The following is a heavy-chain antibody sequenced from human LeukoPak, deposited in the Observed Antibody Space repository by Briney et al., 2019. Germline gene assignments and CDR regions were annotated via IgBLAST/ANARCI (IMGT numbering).Heavy chain of an antibody. CDR2: IYSRGIT. Sequence: GGSLRLSCAVSGFTFSSYWMHWVRQAPGKGLEWVSVIYSRGITYHADSVKGRFTMSTDSSKNTVYLQMNSLRDDDTAVYYCATARGSTLWGGFRDYYGMEVWGQGTTVTVSS. CDR3: ATARGSTLWGGFRDYYGMEV. J-gene: IGHJ6*02. V-gene: IGHV3-53*01. CDR1: GFTFSSYW. D-gene: IGHD2-2*01.